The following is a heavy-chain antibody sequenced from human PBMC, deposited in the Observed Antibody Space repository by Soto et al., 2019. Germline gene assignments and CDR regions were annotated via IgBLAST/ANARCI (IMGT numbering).Heavy chain of an antibody. V-gene: IGHV4-59*08. D-gene: IGHD6-13*01. CDR2: IYYSGST. CDR3: ARHQQIATFDY. J-gene: IGHJ4*02. CDR1: GGSISSYY. Sequence: SETLSLTCTVSGGSISSYYWSWIRQPPGKGLEWIEYIYYSGSTNYNPSLKSRVTISVDTSKNQFSLKLSSVTAADTAVYYCARHQQIATFDYWGQGTLVTVSS.